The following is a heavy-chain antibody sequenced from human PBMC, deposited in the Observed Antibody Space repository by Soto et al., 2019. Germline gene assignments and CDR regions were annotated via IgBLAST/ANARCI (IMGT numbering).Heavy chain of an antibody. Sequence: QVQLVESGGGVVQPGRSLRLCCAASGFTFSSYAMHWVRQAPGKGLEWVAVISYDGSNKYYADSVKGRFTISRDNSKNTLYLQMNSLRAEDTAVYYCAFATCGYFWGYDFWSGYYDRAGDYSMDVWGQGTTVTVSS. CDR3: AFATCGYFWGYDFWSGYYDRAGDYSMDV. CDR2: ISYDGSNK. J-gene: IGHJ6*02. D-gene: IGHD3-3*01. CDR1: GFTFSSYA. V-gene: IGHV3-30-3*01.